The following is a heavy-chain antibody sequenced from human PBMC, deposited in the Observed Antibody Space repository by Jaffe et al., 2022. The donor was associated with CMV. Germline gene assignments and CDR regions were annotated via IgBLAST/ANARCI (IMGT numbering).Heavy chain of an antibody. J-gene: IGHJ4*02. CDR2: IYPGDSDT. D-gene: IGHD6-19*01. CDR1: GYSFTSYW. Sequence: EVQLVQSGAEVKKPGESLKISCKGSGYSFTSYWIGWVRQMPGKGLEWMGIIYPGDSDTRYSPSFQGQVTISADKSISTAYLQWSSLKASDTAMYYCARLYRLSSSGWYYFDYWGQGTLVTVSS. V-gene: IGHV5-51*01. CDR3: ARLYRLSSSGWYYFDY.